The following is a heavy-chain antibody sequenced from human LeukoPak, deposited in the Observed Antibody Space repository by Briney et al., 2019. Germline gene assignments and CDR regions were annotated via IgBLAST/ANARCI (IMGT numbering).Heavy chain of an antibody. J-gene: IGHJ4*02. Sequence: SGGSLRLSCAASGFTFRIYNMNWVRQAPGKRPEWVSSISSSSSYIYYADSVKGRFTISRDNAKNSLYLQMNSLRAEDTALYYCARGASRADYWGQGTLVTVSS. CDR3: ARGASRADY. CDR2: ISSSSSYI. V-gene: IGHV3-21*01. CDR1: GFTFRIYN.